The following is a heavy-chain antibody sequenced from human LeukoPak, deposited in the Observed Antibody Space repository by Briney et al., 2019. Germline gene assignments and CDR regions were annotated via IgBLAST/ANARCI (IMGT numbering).Heavy chain of an antibody. J-gene: IGHJ6*02. D-gene: IGHD4/OR15-4a*01. CDR1: GFTVNSDY. CDR3: ARDPVLPNGLDV. V-gene: IGHV3-66*02. CDR2: INSGGNT. Sequence: GESLRLSCAASGFTVNSDYMTWVRQAPGKGLEWVLAINSGGNTYYADSVKGRFTISRDNPKNTLYLQMSSLGPEDTAVYYCARDPVLPNGLDVWGQGTTVTVSS.